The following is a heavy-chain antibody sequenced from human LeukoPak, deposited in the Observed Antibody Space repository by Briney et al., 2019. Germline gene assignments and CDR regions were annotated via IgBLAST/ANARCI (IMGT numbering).Heavy chain of an antibody. J-gene: IGHJ4*02. CDR3: ASRYDYSNYIGY. D-gene: IGHD4-11*01. CDR1: GGSISSSSYY. CDR2: IYYSGST. V-gene: IGHV4-39*01. Sequence: PSGTLSLTCAVSGGSISSSSYYWGWIRQPPGKGLEWIGSIYYSGSTYYNPSLKSRVTISVDTSKNQFSLKLSSVTAADTAVYYCASRYDYSNYIGYWGQGTLVTVSS.